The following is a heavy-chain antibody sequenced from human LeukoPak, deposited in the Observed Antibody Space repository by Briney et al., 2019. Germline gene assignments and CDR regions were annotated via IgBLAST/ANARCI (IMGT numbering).Heavy chain of an antibody. D-gene: IGHD3-10*01. V-gene: IGHV3-33*06. J-gene: IGHJ6*02. CDR2: IWYDGSNK. Sequence: GRSLRLSCAASGFTFSSYGMHWVRQAPGKGLEWVAVIWYDGSNKYYADSVKGRFTISRDNSKNTLYLQMNSLRAEDTAVYYCAKEQAGSHYYYYGMDVWGQGTTVTVSS. CDR3: AKEQAGSHYYYYGMDV. CDR1: GFTFSSYG.